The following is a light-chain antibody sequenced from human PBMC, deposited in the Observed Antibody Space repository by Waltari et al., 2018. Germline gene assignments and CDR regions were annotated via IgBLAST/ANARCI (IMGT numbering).Light chain of an antibody. V-gene: IGLV2-14*03. J-gene: IGLJ3*02. CDR3: SSFTSSSTWV. CDR1: TSDLGGYNY. Sequence: QSALTHPASVSGSPGQSITISCTGPTSDLGGYNYVSWYQQHPGKAPKLMIYDVSSRPSGISSRFSGSKFGNTASLTISGLQPEDEADYYCSSFTSSSTWVFGGGTKLTVL. CDR2: DVS.